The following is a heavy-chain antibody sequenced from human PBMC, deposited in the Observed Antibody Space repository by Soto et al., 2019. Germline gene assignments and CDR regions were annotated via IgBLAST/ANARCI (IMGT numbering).Heavy chain of an antibody. CDR2: IYPGDSDT. CDR1: GYSFTSYW. V-gene: IGHV5-51*01. CDR3: ARLNPYIVVVPAATPGGWFDP. J-gene: IGHJ5*02. Sequence: GESLKISCKGSGYSFTSYWIGWVRQMPGKGLEWMGIIYPGDSDTRYSPSFQGQVTISADKSISTAYLQWSSLKASDTAMYYCARLNPYIVVVPAATPGGWFDPWGQGTLVTVSS. D-gene: IGHD2-2*01.